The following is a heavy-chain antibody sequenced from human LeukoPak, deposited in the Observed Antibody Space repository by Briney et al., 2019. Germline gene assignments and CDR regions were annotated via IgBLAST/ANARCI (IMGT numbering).Heavy chain of an antibody. J-gene: IGHJ6*04. D-gene: IGHD2-15*01. Sequence: PSQTLSLTCTVSGDSISSGDYYWSWIRQPPGRGLEWIEYIYYSGSTYYNPSLKSRVTISVDTSKNQFSLKLSSVTAADTAVYYCGRAKALLYYYYGMDVWGKGTTVTVSS. CDR2: IYYSGST. CDR3: GRAKALLYYYYGMDV. CDR1: GDSISSGDYY. V-gene: IGHV4-30-4*01.